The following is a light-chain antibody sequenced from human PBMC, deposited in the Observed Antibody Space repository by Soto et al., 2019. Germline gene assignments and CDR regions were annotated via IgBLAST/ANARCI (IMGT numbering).Light chain of an antibody. Sequence: DIQMTQSPVTLSASVGDRVTITCRASQSIGTRLAWYQQKPGKAPKLLIYDASRLESGVPSRFSGSGSGTAIILIISSLQQDDFSRYYCQQYNSYSPVSFGGGTKVDIK. CDR1: QSIGTR. CDR3: QQYNSYSPVS. J-gene: IGKJ4*01. V-gene: IGKV1-5*01. CDR2: DAS.